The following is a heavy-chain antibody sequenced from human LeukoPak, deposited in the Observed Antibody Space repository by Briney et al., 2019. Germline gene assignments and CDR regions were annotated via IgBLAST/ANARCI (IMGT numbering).Heavy chain of an antibody. D-gene: IGHD3-22*01. V-gene: IGHV3-30*18. CDR3: AKATGTYYYDSSGYFDDAFDI. J-gene: IGHJ3*02. CDR2: ISYDGSNK. Sequence: PGGSLRLSCAASGFTFSSYGMHWVRQAPGKGLEWVAVISYDGSNKYYADSVKGRFTISRDNSKNTLYLQMNSLRAEDTAVYYCAKATGTYYYDSSGYFDDAFDIWGQGTMVTVSS. CDR1: GFTFSSYG.